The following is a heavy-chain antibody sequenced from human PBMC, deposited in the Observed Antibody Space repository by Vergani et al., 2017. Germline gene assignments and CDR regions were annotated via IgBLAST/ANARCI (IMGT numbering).Heavy chain of an antibody. D-gene: IGHD3-22*01. CDR3: ARNSSGWYDS. J-gene: IGHJ5*02. CDR2: LIPVSGTP. CDR1: GDTFSSYT. Sequence: QVQLVQSGPEVKKPGSSVKISCEASGDTFSSYTISWVRQSPGQGLEWMGGLIPVSGTPTYAQKFRGRVTLTADESTNTAYMELSSLRSDDPGMYYCARNSSGWYDSWGQGSRVTVAS. V-gene: IGHV1-69*12.